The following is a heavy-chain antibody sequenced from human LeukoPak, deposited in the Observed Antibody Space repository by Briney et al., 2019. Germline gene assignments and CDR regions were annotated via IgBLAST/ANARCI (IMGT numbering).Heavy chain of an antibody. CDR2: IYSGGSA. CDR3: ARGELELLFDP. Sequence: GGSLRLSCAASGFTVSSNYMSWVRQAPGKGLEWVSVIYSGGSAYYADSVKGRFTISRDNSKNTLYLQMNSLRAEDTAVYYCARGELELLFDPWGQGTLVTVSS. CDR1: GFTVSSNY. V-gene: IGHV3-66*01. J-gene: IGHJ5*02. D-gene: IGHD1-7*01.